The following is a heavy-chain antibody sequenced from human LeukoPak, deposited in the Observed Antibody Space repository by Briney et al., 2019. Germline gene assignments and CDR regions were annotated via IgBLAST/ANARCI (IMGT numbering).Heavy chain of an antibody. J-gene: IGHJ5*02. CDR1: GFTVSSNY. CDR2: IYYSGST. D-gene: IGHD3-10*01. V-gene: IGHV4-39*07. CDR3: ARDHNQYYYGSGVSGGWFDP. Sequence: GSLRLSCVASGFTVSSNYMTWVRQPPGKGLEWIGSIYYSGSTYYNPSLKSRVTISVDTSKNQFSLKLSSVTAADTAVYYCARDHNQYYYGSGVSGGWFDPWGQGTLVTVSS.